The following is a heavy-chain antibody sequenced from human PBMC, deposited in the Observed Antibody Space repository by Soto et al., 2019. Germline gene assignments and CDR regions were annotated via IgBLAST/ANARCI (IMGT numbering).Heavy chain of an antibody. CDR1: AGSISSYY. CDR3: ARRWSGWTFDY. CDR2: IYYSGST. Sequence: SETLSVTCTVSAGSISSYYWSWSRQPPGKGLEWIGYIYYSGSTSYNPSLKSRVTISVDTSKNQFSLKLSSVTAADTAVYYCARRWSGWTFDYWGQGTLVTVS. D-gene: IGHD3-3*01. J-gene: IGHJ4*02. V-gene: IGHV4-59*08.